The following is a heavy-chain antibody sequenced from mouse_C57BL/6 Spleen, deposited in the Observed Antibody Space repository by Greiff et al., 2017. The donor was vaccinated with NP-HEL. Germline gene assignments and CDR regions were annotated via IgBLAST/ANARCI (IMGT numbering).Heavy chain of an antibody. CDR1: GFTFSDYY. D-gene: IGHD2-4*01. V-gene: IGHV5-16*01. J-gene: IGHJ2*01. CDR3: ARGHYDYGPFDY. Sequence: EVNLVESEGGLVQPGSSMKLSCTASGFTFSDYYMAWVRQVPEKGLEWVANINYDGSSTYYLDSLKSRFIISRDNAKNILYLQMSSLKSEDTATYYCARGHYDYGPFDYWGQGTTLTVSS. CDR2: INYDGSST.